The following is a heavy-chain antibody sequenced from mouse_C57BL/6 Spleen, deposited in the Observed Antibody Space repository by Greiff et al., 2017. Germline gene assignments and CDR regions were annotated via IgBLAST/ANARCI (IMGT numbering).Heavy chain of an antibody. Sequence: VQLQQSGAELMKPGASVKLSCTATGYTFTGYWIAWVKQRPGHGLEWIGEIFPGSGSTNYHEKFKGKATFTADTSSNTAYMQLSSLTTEDSAIYYCARTGTGTREYYFDYGGQGTSLTVSS. CDR1: GYTFTGYW. D-gene: IGHD4-1*01. CDR2: IFPGSGST. J-gene: IGHJ2*02. V-gene: IGHV1-9*01. CDR3: ARTGTGTREYYFDY.